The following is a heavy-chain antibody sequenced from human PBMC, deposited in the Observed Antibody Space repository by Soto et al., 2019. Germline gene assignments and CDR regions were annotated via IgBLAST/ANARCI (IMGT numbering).Heavy chain of an antibody. V-gene: IGHV1-8*01. J-gene: IGHJ3*01. Sequence: QVQLVQSGAEVKKPGASVKVSCKTSGYTFTSYDINWVRQATGQGLEWMGWMNPNSANTAYAQKFQGRDTMTRTTSIMTAYMEPSSLISEDMAVYDCARGRSRGACDLWGHGTVVTVSS. CDR3: ARGRSRGACDL. D-gene: IGHD3-16*01. CDR2: MNPNSANT. CDR1: GYTFTSYD.